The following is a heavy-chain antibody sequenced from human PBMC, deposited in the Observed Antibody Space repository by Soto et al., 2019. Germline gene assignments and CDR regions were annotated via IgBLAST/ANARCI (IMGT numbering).Heavy chain of an antibody. J-gene: IGHJ6*03. Sequence: SQTLSLTCAVYGGSFSGYYWSWIRQPPGKGLEWIGEINHSGSTNYNPSLKSRVTISVDTSKNQFSLKLSSVTAADTAVYYCARESPATLRYYYYYMDVWGKGTTVTVSS. CDR1: GGSFSGYY. V-gene: IGHV4-34*01. CDR2: INHSGST. CDR3: ARESPATLRYYYYYMDV. D-gene: IGHD2-15*01.